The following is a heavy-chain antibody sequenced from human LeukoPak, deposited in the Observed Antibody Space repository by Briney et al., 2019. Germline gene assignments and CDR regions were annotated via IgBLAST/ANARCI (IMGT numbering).Heavy chain of an antibody. Sequence: SETLSLTCAVYDGSFSGYFWSWTRQSPGKGLEWIGEINHSGSTNYNPSLKSRVTISVDTSKNQFSLKLSSVTAADTAMYYCARQWGRLGFDYWGQGTLVTVSS. D-gene: IGHD2-8*01. J-gene: IGHJ4*02. CDR1: DGSFSGYF. CDR3: ARQWGRLGFDY. V-gene: IGHV4-34*01. CDR2: INHSGST.